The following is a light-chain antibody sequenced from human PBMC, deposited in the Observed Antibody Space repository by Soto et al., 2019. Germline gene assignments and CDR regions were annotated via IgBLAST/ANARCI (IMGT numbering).Light chain of an antibody. Sequence: EIVLTQSADTLSLSPGERATLSCRASQSVGNRLAWYQQKPGQAPRLLISGASSRATGIPDRFSGSGSATDFTLTISRLEPEDFALYYCQQYGSSPITFGQRTRLEIK. CDR1: QSVGNR. J-gene: IGKJ5*01. CDR2: GAS. V-gene: IGKV3-20*01. CDR3: QQYGSSPIT.